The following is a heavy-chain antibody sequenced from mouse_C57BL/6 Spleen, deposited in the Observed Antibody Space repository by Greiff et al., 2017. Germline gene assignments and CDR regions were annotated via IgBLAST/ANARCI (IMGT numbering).Heavy chain of an antibody. CDR2: IYPGDGDT. Sequence: VQGVESGAELVKPGASVKISCKASGYAFSSYWMNWVKQRPGKGLEWIGHIYPGDGDTNYNGKFKGKATLTAEQSSSTAYMHLSSLTSEDSAVYFCAREEFRGGSPGWFAYWGQGTLVTVSA. V-gene: IGHV1-80*01. CDR1: GYAFSSYW. J-gene: IGHJ3*01. CDR3: AREEFRGGSPGWFAY. D-gene: IGHD1-1*02.